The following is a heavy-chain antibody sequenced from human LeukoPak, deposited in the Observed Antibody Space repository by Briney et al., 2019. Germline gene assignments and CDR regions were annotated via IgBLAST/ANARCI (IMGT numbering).Heavy chain of an antibody. D-gene: IGHD3-22*01. CDR1: GGSFSGYY. CDR3: AREFPGYYYDSSGYYVN. J-gene: IGHJ4*02. Sequence: SETLSLTCAVYGGSFSGYYWSWIRQPPGKGLEWIGEINHSGSTNYNPSLKSRVTISVDTSKNQFSLKLSSVTAADTAVYYCAREFPGYYYDSSGYYVNWGQGTLVTVSS. CDR2: INHSGST. V-gene: IGHV4-34*01.